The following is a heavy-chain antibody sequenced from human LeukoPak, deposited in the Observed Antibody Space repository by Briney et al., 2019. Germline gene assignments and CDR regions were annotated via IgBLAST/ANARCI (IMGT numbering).Heavy chain of an antibody. D-gene: IGHD6-13*01. CDR3: ARAHTSSWYMDY. J-gene: IGHJ4*02. CDR2: IYYSGST. Sequence: SETLSLTCGVSGGSISSGGYYWSWIRQPPGKGLEWIGYIYYSGSTNYNPSLKSRVTISVDTSENQLSLKLSSVTAADTALYYCARAHTSSWYMDYWGQGTLVTVSS. CDR1: GGSISSGGYY. V-gene: IGHV4-61*08.